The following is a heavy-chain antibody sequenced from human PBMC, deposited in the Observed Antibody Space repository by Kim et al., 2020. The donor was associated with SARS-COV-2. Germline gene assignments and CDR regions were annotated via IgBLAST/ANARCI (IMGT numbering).Heavy chain of an antibody. D-gene: IGHD3-10*01. Sequence: QKCQGRVTMTRNTSISTAYMELSSLRSEDTAVYYCAREITYYYGSGSYDYWGQGTLVTVSS. V-gene: IGHV1-8*01. CDR3: AREITYYYGSGSYDY. J-gene: IGHJ4*02.